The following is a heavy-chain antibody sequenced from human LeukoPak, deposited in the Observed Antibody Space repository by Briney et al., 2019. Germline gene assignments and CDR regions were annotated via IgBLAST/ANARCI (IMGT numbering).Heavy chain of an antibody. Sequence: ASVKVSCKASGYTFTSYDINWVRQATGQGLEWMGWMNPNSGNTGYAQKFQGRVTMTRDTSISTAYMELSSLRSEGTAVYYCVRGRGGWYYFDYWGQGTLVTVSS. CDR3: VRGRGGWYYFDY. J-gene: IGHJ4*02. D-gene: IGHD6-19*01. CDR1: GYTFTSYD. CDR2: MNPNSGNT. V-gene: IGHV1-8*01.